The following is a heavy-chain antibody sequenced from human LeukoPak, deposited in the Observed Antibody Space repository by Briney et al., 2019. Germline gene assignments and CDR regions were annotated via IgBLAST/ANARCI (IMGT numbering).Heavy chain of an antibody. V-gene: IGHV3-23*01. CDR3: ANFDYYDSSGYYPTQYYFDY. CDR2: ISGSGGST. CDR1: GFTFSGYA. Sequence: GGSLRLSCAASGFTFSGYAMSWVRQAPGKGLEWVSAISGSGGSTYYADSVKGRFTISRDNSKNTLYLQMNSLRAEDTAVYYCANFDYYDSSGYYPTQYYFDYWGQGTLVTVSP. J-gene: IGHJ4*02. D-gene: IGHD3-22*01.